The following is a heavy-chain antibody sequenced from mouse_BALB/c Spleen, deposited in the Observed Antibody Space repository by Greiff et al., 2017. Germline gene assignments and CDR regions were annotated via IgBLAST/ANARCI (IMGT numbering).Heavy chain of an antibody. Sequence: VQLQQSGPELVKPGASVKISCKASGYAFSRSWMNWVKQRPGQGLEWIGRIYPGDGDTNYNGKFKGKATLTADKSSSTAYMQLSSLTSVDSAVYFCAREGYDGYPLLGYWGQGTTLTVSS. CDR1: GYAFSRSW. J-gene: IGHJ2*01. CDR3: AREGYDGYPLLGY. CDR2: IYPGDGDT. V-gene: IGHV1-82*01. D-gene: IGHD2-3*01.